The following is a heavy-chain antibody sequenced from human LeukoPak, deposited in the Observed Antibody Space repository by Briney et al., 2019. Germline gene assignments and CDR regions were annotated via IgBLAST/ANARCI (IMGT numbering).Heavy chain of an antibody. D-gene: IGHD6-19*01. J-gene: IGHJ2*01. CDR2: SSDRGGTT. CDR1: GFTVSSNY. Sequence: GGSLRLSCAASGFTVSSNYMSWVRQAPGKGLEWVSHSSDRGGTTYYADSVKGRFTISRDNAKDSLFLQMDSLRDEDTAMYYCARGRYCSAWSYWYFDLWGRGTLVTVSS. V-gene: IGHV3-11*01. CDR3: ARGRYCSAWSYWYFDL.